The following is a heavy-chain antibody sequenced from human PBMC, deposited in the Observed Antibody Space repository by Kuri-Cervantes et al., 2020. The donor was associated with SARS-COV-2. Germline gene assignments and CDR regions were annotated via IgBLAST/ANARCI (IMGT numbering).Heavy chain of an antibody. D-gene: IGHD2-15*01. V-gene: IGHV1-2*02. CDR3: ARDQDCSGGSCYLGWYFDL. J-gene: IGHJ2*01. CDR1: GYTFTGYY. Sequence: ASVKVSCKASGYTFTGYYMHWVRQAPGQGLEWMGWINPNSGGTNYAQKFQGRVTMTRDTSISTAYMELSRLRSDDTAVYYCARDQDCSGGSCYLGWYFDLWAVAPWSPSPQ. CDR2: INPNSGGT.